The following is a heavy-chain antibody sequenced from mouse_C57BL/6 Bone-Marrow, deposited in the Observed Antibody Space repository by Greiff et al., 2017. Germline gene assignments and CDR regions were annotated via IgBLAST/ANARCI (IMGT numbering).Heavy chain of an antibody. V-gene: IGHV1-81*01. J-gene: IGHJ1*03. CDR3: ARSYWYFDV. Sequence: QVQLQQSGAELARPGASVKLSCKASGYTFTSYGISWVKQRTGQGLEWIGDIYPRSGNTYYNEKFKGKATLTADKSSSTAYMELRSLTSEDSAVYFCARSYWYFDVWGTGTTVTVSS. CDR1: GYTFTSYG. CDR2: IYPRSGNT.